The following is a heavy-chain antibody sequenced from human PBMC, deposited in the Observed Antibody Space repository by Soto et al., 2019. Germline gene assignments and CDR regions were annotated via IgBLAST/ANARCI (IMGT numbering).Heavy chain of an antibody. Sequence: ASVKVSCKASGYTFTSYGISWVRQAPGQGLEWMGWISAYNGNTNYAQKLQGRVTMTTDTSTSTAYMELRSLRSDDTAVYYCASFRVGYCSGGSCFPHWGQGTLVTVSS. CDR2: ISAYNGNT. CDR1: GYTFTSYG. D-gene: IGHD2-15*01. V-gene: IGHV1-18*01. CDR3: ASFRVGYCSGGSCFPH. J-gene: IGHJ4*02.